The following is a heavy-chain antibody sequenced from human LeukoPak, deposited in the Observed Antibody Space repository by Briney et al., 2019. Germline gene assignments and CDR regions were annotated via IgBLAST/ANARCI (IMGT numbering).Heavy chain of an antibody. CDR1: GASISSTSYY. CDR3: ARELRGSSSWYGTNYYYYYYMDV. V-gene: IGHV4-39*07. J-gene: IGHJ6*03. D-gene: IGHD6-13*01. Sequence: PSETLSLTCTVSGASISSTSYYWGWIRQPPRKGLEWIGSTYYSGSTYYNPSLKSRVTISVDTSKNQFSLKLSSVTAADTAVYYCARELRGSSSWYGTNYYYYYYMDVWGKGTTVTVSS. CDR2: TYYSGST.